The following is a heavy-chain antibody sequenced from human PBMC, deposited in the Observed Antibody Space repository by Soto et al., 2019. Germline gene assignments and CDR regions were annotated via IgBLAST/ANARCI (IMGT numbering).Heavy chain of an antibody. CDR2: ISSSSSTI. D-gene: IGHD2-2*01. V-gene: IGHV3-48*01. J-gene: IGHJ6*02. Sequence: GGSLRLSCAASGFTFSSYSMNWVRQAPGKGLEWVSYISSSSSTIYYADSVKGRFTISRDNAKNSLYLKMNSLRAEDTAFFFCSRDRDIVVVPASLGMDVWGQGTTVTVSS. CDR3: SRDRDIVVVPASLGMDV. CDR1: GFTFSSYS.